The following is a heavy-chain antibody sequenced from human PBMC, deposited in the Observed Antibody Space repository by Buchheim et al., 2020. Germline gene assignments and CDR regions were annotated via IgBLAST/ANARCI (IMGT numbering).Heavy chain of an antibody. J-gene: IGHJ4*02. CDR3: ASEVIRLWQGTFDY. D-gene: IGHD2-21*01. Sequence: QVQLVESGGGVVQPGRALRLSCAASGFTFSSYAMHWVRQAPGKGLEWVAVISYDGSNKYYADSVKGRFTISRDNSKNKLYLQMNSLRAEDTAVYYCASEVIRLWQGTFDYWGQGNL. CDR1: GFTFSSYA. CDR2: ISYDGSNK. V-gene: IGHV3-30-3*01.